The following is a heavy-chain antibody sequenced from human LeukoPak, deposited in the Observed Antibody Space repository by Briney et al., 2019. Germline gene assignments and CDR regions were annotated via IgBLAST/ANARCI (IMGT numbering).Heavy chain of an antibody. CDR2: ISYDGSNK. CDR3: ARGDYYDSSSYYWTVDY. CDR1: GFTFSSYA. D-gene: IGHD3-22*01. Sequence: GRSLRFSCAASGFTFSSYAMHWVRQAPGKGLEWVAVISYDGSNKYYADSVKGRFTISRDNSKNTLYLQMNSLRAEDTAVYYCARGDYYDSSSYYWTVDYWGQGTLVTVSS. J-gene: IGHJ4*02. V-gene: IGHV3-30*04.